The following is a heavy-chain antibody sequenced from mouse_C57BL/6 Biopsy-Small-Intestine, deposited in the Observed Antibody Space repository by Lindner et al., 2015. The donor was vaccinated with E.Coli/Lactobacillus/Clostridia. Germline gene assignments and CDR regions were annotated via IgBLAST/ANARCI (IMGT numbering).Heavy chain of an antibody. Sequence: VQLQESGAELVKPGASVKISCKISGYAFSSHWMNWVKQGPGKGLEWVGQIYPGDGDTNYNGKFKGKATLTADKSSSTAYMQLSSLTSEDSAVYFCARGDYGSSLYAMDYWGQGTSVTVS. CDR1: GYAFSSHW. D-gene: IGHD1-1*01. CDR3: ARGDYGSSLYAMDY. J-gene: IGHJ4*01. V-gene: IGHV1-80*01. CDR2: IYPGDGDT.